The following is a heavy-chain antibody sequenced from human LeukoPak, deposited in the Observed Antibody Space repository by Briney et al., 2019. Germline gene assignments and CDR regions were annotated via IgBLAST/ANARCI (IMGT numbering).Heavy chain of an antibody. V-gene: IGHV3-7*01. Sequence: GGSLRLSCAASGFTFSSYWVSWVRQAPGKGLEWVANIKQDGSEKYYVDSVKGRFTISRDNAKNSLYLQMNSLRAEDTAVYYCARAGDGHYYYYMDVWGKGTTVTVSS. CDR1: GFTFSSYW. CDR2: IKQDGSEK. J-gene: IGHJ6*03. D-gene: IGHD5-24*01. CDR3: ARAGDGHYYYYMDV.